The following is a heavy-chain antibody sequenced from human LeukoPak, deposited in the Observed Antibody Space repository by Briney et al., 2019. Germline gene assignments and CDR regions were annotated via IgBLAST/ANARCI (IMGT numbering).Heavy chain of an antibody. CDR2: IIPIFGTA. J-gene: IGHJ6*03. V-gene: IGHV1-69*13. Sequence: SVKVSCKASGGTFSSYAISWVRQAPGQGLEWMGGIIPIFGTANYAQKFQGRVTITADESTSTAYMELSSLRSEDTAVYYCASVDFWSGYAGGNYYYYYMDVWGKGTTVTVSS. D-gene: IGHD3-3*01. CDR1: GGTFSSYA. CDR3: ASVDFWSGYAGGNYYYYYMDV.